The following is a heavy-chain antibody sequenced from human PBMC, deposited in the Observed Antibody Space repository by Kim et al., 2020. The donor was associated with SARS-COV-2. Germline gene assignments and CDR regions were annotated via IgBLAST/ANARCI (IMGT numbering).Heavy chain of an antibody. CDR3: AREEPYIVVVPAAKPPPLFYGMDV. D-gene: IGHD2-2*01. CDR1: GYTFTSYG. Sequence: ASVKVSCKASGYTFTSYGISWVRQAPGQGLEWMGWISAYNGNTNYAQKLQGRVTMTTDTSTSTAYMELRSLRSDDTAVYYCAREEPYIVVVPAAKPPPLFYGMDVWGQGTTVTVSS. CDR2: ISAYNGNT. J-gene: IGHJ6*02. V-gene: IGHV1-18*01.